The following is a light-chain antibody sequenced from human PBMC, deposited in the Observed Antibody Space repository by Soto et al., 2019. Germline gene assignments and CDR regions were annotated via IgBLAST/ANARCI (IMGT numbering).Light chain of an antibody. CDR2: GAS. CDR1: QSVTRN. Sequence: EIVMTQSPATLSVSPGERVTLSCRASQSVTRNLAWYQHTPGQSPRLLISGASSGATGLPSRFSGSGSGTDFTLTISSLQSEDAAVYYCQQYHHWPVTFGGGTKVEIK. CDR3: QQYHHWPVT. J-gene: IGKJ4*01. V-gene: IGKV3-15*01.